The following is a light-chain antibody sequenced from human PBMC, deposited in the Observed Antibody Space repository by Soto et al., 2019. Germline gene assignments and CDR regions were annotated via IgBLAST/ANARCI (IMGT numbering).Light chain of an antibody. Sequence: DIQMTQSPSSLSASVGDRVTITCRASQGISYDLAWYQQKPGKVPKLLIYAASTLQSAVPSRFIGSGSGTEFTLTISSLQPEDVGFYFCQKYSSAPLTFGGGTRVEIK. J-gene: IGKJ4*01. V-gene: IGKV1-27*01. CDR2: AAS. CDR3: QKYSSAPLT. CDR1: QGISYD.